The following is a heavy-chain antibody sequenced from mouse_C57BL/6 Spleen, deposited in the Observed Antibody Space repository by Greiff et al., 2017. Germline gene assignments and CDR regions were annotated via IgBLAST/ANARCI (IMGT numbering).Heavy chain of an antibody. D-gene: IGHD3-2*02. Sequence: QVQLQQPGAELVKPGASVKLSCKASGYTFTSYWMHWVKQRPGRGLEWIGRIDPNSGGTKYNEKFKGKATLTVDKPSSTAYMQLSSLTSEDSAVYYCARREAAQGTWGPWFAYWGQGTLVTVSA. CDR3: ARREAAQGTWGPWFAY. J-gene: IGHJ3*01. CDR2: IDPNSGGT. CDR1: GYTFTSYW. V-gene: IGHV1-72*01.